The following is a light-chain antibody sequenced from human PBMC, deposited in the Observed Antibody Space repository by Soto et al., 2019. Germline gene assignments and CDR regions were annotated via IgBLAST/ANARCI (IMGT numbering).Light chain of an antibody. Sequence: DIQMTQSPSTLSASVGDTVTVTCRASQSVSGWLAWYQQKPGKAPKLLIYSASTLQSGVPSRFSGSGSGTDFALTISSLQPEDFALYYCQQSYRSPPTFGQGTKVDIK. CDR3: QQSYRSPPT. CDR2: SAS. J-gene: IGKJ1*01. V-gene: IGKV1-39*01. CDR1: QSVSGW.